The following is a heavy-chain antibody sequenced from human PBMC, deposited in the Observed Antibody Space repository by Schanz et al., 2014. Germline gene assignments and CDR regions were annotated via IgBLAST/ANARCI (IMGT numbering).Heavy chain of an antibody. V-gene: IGHV3-48*04. J-gene: IGHJ4*02. Sequence: EVQLVESGGGLVQPGGSLRLSCAASGFTFSTYSMNWVRQAPGKGLEWVSYISRSSSTIYYADSVKGRFTISRDNAKNSLFLLMSSLRAEDSAVYYCARGARQYSGSYSPSDYWGQGTLVTVSS. CDR3: ARGARQYSGSYSPSDY. CDR2: ISRSSSTI. D-gene: IGHD1-26*01. CDR1: GFTFSTYS.